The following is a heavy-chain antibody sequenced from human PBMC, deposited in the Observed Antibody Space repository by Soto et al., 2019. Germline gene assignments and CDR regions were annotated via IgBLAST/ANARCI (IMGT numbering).Heavy chain of an antibody. CDR2: IYYSGGT. V-gene: IGHV4-59*01. J-gene: IGHJ6*03. CDR3: GRVPPPPEPYYYYYYYMEV. CDR1: DGSISSYY. Sequence: SEPLSLTCAVSDGSISSYYWSWILKDPFRLLECIGYIYYSGGTNYNPSLKSRVTISVDTSKNQFSLKLSSVTAADTAVYYCGRVPPPPEPYYYYYYYMEVWGKGTTVTVSS.